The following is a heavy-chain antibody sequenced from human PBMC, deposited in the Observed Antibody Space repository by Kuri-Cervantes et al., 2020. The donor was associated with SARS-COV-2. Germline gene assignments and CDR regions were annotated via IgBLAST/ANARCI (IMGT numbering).Heavy chain of an antibody. Sequence: ESLRLSCAVYGGSFSGYYGSWIRQPPGKGLEWIGEINHSGNTNYNPSLKSRVTILVDTSKNQFSLKLSSVTAADTDVYYCARGGVGYYYDSSGYSESYYYGMDVWGQGTTVTVSS. CDR3: ARGGVGYYYDSSGYSESYYYGMDV. J-gene: IGHJ6*02. D-gene: IGHD3-22*01. V-gene: IGHV4-34*01. CDR1: GGSFSGYY. CDR2: INHSGNT.